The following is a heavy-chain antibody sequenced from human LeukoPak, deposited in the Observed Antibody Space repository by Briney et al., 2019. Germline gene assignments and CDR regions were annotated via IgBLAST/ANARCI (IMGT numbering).Heavy chain of an antibody. CDR1: GFTFSSYA. Sequence: GSLRLSCAASGFTFSSYAMTWVRQAPGKGLEWVSLISGSGGSTYYADSVKGRFTISRDNSKNTLYLQMNSLRAEDTAVYYCAKGLNQLLYYYFDYWGQGTLVTVSS. CDR2: ISGSGGST. J-gene: IGHJ4*02. D-gene: IGHD2-2*02. CDR3: AKGLNQLLYYYFDY. V-gene: IGHV3-23*01.